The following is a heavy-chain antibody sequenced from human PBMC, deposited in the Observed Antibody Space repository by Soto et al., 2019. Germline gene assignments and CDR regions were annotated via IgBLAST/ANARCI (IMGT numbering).Heavy chain of an antibody. Sequence: ASVKVSWKASGGTFSSYTISWVRQAPGQGLEWMGTIIPILGIPKYAQKFQGRVTITADKSTSTAYMELSSLRSEDTAVYYCARAVAGPVDYWGQGTLVTVSS. J-gene: IGHJ4*02. V-gene: IGHV1-69*02. CDR3: ARAVAGPVDY. CDR2: IIPILGIP. CDR1: GGTFSSYT. D-gene: IGHD6-19*01.